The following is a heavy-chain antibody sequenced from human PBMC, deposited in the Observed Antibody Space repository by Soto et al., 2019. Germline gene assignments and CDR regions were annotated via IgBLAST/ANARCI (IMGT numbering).Heavy chain of an antibody. J-gene: IGHJ4*02. V-gene: IGHV4-59*01. CDR3: ARGQYFAYWSGLKYYFDH. CDR2: VSWNGST. Sequence: SETLSLPCTVSPDYINHYDWSWILQPPGKGLDWVGYVSWNGSTDYAPSLESRVTIALDRSKSRFSLRLTSVTAADTAVYYCARGQYFAYWSGLKYYFDHWGQGALVTVSS. D-gene: IGHD3-3*01. CDR1: PDYINHYD.